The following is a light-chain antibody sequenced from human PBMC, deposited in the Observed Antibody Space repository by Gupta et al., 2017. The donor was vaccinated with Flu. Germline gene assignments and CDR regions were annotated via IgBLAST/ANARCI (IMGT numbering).Light chain of an antibody. CDR3: QQYGSSPFP. CDR2: GAS. Sequence: EIVLTQSPGTLSLSPGERATLSCRASQSVSSSYLAWYQQKPGQAPRLLIYGASSRATGIPDRFSGSGSGTDFTLTISRLDPEDFAVYYCQQYGSSPFPFGPGTKADIK. V-gene: IGKV3-20*01. J-gene: IGKJ3*01. CDR1: QSVSSSY.